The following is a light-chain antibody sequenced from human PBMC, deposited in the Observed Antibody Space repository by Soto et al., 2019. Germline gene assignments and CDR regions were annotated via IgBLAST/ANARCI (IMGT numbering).Light chain of an antibody. CDR3: QSYDATNQV. CDR2: EDN. J-gene: IGLJ3*02. V-gene: IGLV6-57*01. CDR1: SGSIASNY. Sequence: NFMLTQPHSVSXSXXXXXIISCTRSSGSIASNYVQWYQQRPGSSPTTVIYEDNQRPSGVPDRFSGSIDSSSNSASLTISGLETEDEADYFCQSYDATNQVFGGGTKLTVL.